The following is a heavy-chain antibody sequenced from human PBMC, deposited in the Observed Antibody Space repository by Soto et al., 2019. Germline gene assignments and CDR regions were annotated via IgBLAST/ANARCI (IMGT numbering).Heavy chain of an antibody. CDR2: ISYDGSNK. CDR1: GFTFSSYA. V-gene: IGHV3-30-3*01. D-gene: IGHD5-12*01. CDR3: ARDQPLDKWIRLDY. Sequence: PGGSLRLACAASGFTFSSYAMHWVHQAPGKGLEWVAVISYDGSNKYYADSVKGRFTISRDNSKNTLYLQMNSLRAEDTAVYYCARDQPLDKWIRLDYWGQGTLVTVSS. J-gene: IGHJ4*02.